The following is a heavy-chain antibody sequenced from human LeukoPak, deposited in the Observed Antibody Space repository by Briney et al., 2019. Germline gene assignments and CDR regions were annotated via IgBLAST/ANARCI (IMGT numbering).Heavy chain of an antibody. CDR1: GGSFSGYY. D-gene: IGHD3-10*01. Sequence: SETLSLTCAVYGGSFSGYYWSWIRQPPGKGLEWIGEINHSGSTNYNPSLKSRVTISVDTSKNQSSLKLSSVTAADTAVYYCASPITMVRGVIRRPLFDYWGQGTLVTVSS. V-gene: IGHV4-34*01. CDR2: INHSGST. CDR3: ASPITMVRGVIRRPLFDY. J-gene: IGHJ4*02.